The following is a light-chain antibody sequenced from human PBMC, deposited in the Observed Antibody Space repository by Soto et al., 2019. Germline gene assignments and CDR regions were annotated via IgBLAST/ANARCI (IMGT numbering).Light chain of an antibody. V-gene: IGLV2-14*01. Sequence: QSALIQPASVSGSPGQSITISCTGTSSDVGGYNYVSWFQLHPGKAPRLIIYEVINRPSGVSNRFSGSKSGNTASLTISGLQAEDEADYYCSSYTNINTRACVFGTGTKLTVL. CDR3: SSYTNINTRACV. CDR1: SSDVGGYNY. J-gene: IGLJ1*01. CDR2: EVI.